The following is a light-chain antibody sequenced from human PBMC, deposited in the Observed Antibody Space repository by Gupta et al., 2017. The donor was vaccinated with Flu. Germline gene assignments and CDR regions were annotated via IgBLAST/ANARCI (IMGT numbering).Light chain of an antibody. Sequence: PSSLSASVGDRVTITCRASQSISSKLNWYQQKPGKAPTLLIYATSSLHSGVPSRFSGSGSETDFTLAISSLQPEDFATYYCQQSSGTPETFGPGTKVGIK. CDR2: ATS. CDR3: QQSSGTPET. V-gene: IGKV1-39*01. J-gene: IGKJ3*01. CDR1: QSISSK.